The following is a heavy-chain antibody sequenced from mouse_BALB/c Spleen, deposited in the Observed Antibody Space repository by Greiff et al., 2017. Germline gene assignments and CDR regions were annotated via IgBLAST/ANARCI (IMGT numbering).Heavy chain of an antibody. CDR3: ARGRAGTDYYAMDY. CDR2: INPYNDGT. D-gene: IGHD3-3*01. V-gene: IGHV1-14*01. J-gene: IGHJ4*01. Sequence: VQLQQSGPELVKPGASVKMSCKASGYTFTSYVMHWVKQKPGQGLEWIGYINPYNDGTKYNEKFKGKATLTSDKSSSTAYMELSSLTSEDSAVYYCARGRAGTDYYAMDYWGQGTSVTVSS. CDR1: GYTFTSYV.